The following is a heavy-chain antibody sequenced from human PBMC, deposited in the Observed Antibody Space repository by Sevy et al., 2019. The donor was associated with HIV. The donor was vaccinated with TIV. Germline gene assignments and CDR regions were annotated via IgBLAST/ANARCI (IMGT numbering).Heavy chain of an antibody. Sequence: GGSLRLSCAASGLTLTTTGMSWVRQAPGKGLEWVAGVTSDGTTYYADSVRDRFTVSRDNSKNTLYLQLHSLRADDTAVFYCARGDTTMITDLDYWGQGTLVTVSS. V-gene: IGHV3-23*01. J-gene: IGHJ4*02. CDR1: GLTLTTTG. D-gene: IGHD3-16*01. CDR3: ARGDTTMITDLDY. CDR2: VTSDGTT.